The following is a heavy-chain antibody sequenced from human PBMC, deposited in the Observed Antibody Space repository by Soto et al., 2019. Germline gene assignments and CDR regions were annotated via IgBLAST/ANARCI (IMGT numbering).Heavy chain of an antibody. J-gene: IGHJ5*02. V-gene: IGHV4-59*01. CDR2: IYYSGST. CDR1: GGSISSYY. Sequence: SETLSLTCTVSGGSISSYYWSWIRQPPGKGLEWIGYIYYSGSTNYNPSLKSRVTISVDTSKNQFSLKLSSVTAADTAVYYCARDMRDVLLWFGEHPGWFDPWGQGTLVTVSS. D-gene: IGHD3-10*01. CDR3: ARDMRDVLLWFGEHPGWFDP.